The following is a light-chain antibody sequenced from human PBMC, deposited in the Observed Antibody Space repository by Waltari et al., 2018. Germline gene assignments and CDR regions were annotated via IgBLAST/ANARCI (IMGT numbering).Light chain of an antibody. J-gene: IGKJ1*01. CDR2: GAS. V-gene: IGKV3-20*01. Sequence: EIVLTQSPGTLSLSTGERATLSCRASQSVGRTLAWYQQNPGQAPRLRMYGASSRATGTPDRFSGSGSGTDFSLTISRLEPEDFAVYYCQHYVRLPATFGQGTKVEIK. CDR1: QSVGRT. CDR3: QHYVRLPAT.